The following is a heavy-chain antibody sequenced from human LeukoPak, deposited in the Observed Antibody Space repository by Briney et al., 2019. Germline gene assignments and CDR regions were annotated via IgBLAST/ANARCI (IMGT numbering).Heavy chain of an antibody. CDR2: MNPNSGNT. J-gene: IGHJ4*02. CDR3: ARTYSYWSGYPTLGY. CDR1: GYTFTSYD. D-gene: IGHD3-3*01. Sequence: GASVKVSCKASGYTFTSYDINWVRQATGQGLEWMGWMNPNSGNTGYAQKFQGRVTITRNTSISTAYTELSSLRSEDTAVYYCARTYSYWSGYPTLGYWGQGTLVTVSS. V-gene: IGHV1-8*03.